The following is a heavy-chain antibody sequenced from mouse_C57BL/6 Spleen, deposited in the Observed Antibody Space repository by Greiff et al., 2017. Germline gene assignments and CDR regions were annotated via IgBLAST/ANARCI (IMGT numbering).Heavy chain of an antibody. CDR3: ARDTAQATDY. Sequence: DVKLQESGPGLVKPSQSLSLTCSVTGYSITSGYYWNWIRQFPGNKLEWMGYISYDGSNNYNPSLKNRISITRDTSKNQFFLKLNSVTTEDTATYYCARDTAQATDYWGQGTSVTVSS. V-gene: IGHV3-6*01. D-gene: IGHD3-2*02. J-gene: IGHJ4*01. CDR1: GYSITSGYY. CDR2: ISYDGSN.